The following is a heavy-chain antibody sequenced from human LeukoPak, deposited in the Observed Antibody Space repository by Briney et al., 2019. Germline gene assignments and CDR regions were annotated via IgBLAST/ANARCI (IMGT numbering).Heavy chain of an antibody. CDR1: GGTFSSYA. Sequence: GASVKVSCKASGGTFSSYAISWVRQAPGQGLEWMGGIIPIFGTANYAQKFQGRVTITADESTSTAYMELSSLRSEDTAVYYCARVLGGYCSSTSCYTEDYYYMDVWGKGTTVTVSS. CDR2: IIPIFGTA. D-gene: IGHD2-2*02. J-gene: IGHJ6*03. V-gene: IGHV1-69*13. CDR3: ARVLGGYCSSTSCYTEDYYYMDV.